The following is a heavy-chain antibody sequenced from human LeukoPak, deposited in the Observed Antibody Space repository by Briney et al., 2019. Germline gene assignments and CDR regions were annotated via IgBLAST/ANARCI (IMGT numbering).Heavy chain of an antibody. V-gene: IGHV3-23*01. CDR2: ISGSGGST. CDR3: ARRDGYNNRGY. Sequence: PGGSLRLSCAASGFTSSSYAMSWVRQAPGKGLGWVSAISGSGGSTYYADSVKGRFTISRDNSKNTLYLQMNSLRAEDTAVYYCARRDGYNNRGYWGQGTLVTVSS. J-gene: IGHJ4*02. D-gene: IGHD5-24*01. CDR1: GFTSSSYA.